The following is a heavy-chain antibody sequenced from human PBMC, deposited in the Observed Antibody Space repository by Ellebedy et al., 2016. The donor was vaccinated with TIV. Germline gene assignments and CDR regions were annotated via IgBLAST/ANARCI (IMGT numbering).Heavy chain of an antibody. CDR1: GFTFDTYA. CDR3: AGFRGEAVAGNWFDP. Sequence: PGGSLRLSCAASGFTFDTYAMSWVRQAPGKGLEWVSPISGSGFKTYYADPVRGRFSISRDNSKNTLYLQRNSLRADDTAVDYCAGFRGEAVAGNWFDPWGQGTLVTVSS. V-gene: IGHV3-23*01. J-gene: IGHJ5*02. CDR2: ISGSGFKT. D-gene: IGHD6-19*01.